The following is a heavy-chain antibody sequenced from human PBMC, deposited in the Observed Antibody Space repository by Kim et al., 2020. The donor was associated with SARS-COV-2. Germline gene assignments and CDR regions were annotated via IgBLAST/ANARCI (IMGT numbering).Heavy chain of an antibody. CDR1: GGSMIGDY. Sequence: SETLSLTCTVSGGSMIGDYWNWIRQPPGGGLEWIGSIYNVGTTYIPSLKGRFTIPLDSSKNQFSLKLRSVTPADTALYFCARARGHNKRFYYLDFWGKGTTVIVSS. V-gene: IGHV4-59*01. CDR2: IYNVGT. D-gene: IGHD3-10*01. CDR3: ARARGHNKRFYYLDF. J-gene: IGHJ6*04.